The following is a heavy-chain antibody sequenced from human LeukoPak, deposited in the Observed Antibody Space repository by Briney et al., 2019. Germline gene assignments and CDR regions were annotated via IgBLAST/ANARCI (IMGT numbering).Heavy chain of an antibody. CDR2: IYYSGST. CDR1: GGSISSGDYY. J-gene: IGHJ4*02. V-gene: IGHV4-30-4*01. CDR3: ASICCSSTSCYGFDY. Sequence: SQTLSLTCTVSGGSISSGDYYWSWIRQPPGKGLEWIGYIYYSGSTYYNPSLKSRVTISVDTSKNQFSLKLSSVTAADTAVYYCASICCSSTSCYGFDYWGQGTLVTVSS. D-gene: IGHD2-2*01.